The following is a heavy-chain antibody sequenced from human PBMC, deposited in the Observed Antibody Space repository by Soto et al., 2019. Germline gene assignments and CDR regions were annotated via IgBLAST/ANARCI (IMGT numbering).Heavy chain of an antibody. CDR2: ISSSGSTI. CDR1: GFTFSIYE. D-gene: IGHD2-21*02. CDR3: ARGEVVTAPPLYGMDV. Sequence: EVQLVESGGGLVQPGGSLRLSCAASSGFTFSIYEMNWVRQAPGKGLEWVSYISSSGSTIYYADSVKGRFTISRDNAKNSLYLQMNSLRAEDTAVYYCARGEVVTAPPLYGMDVWGQGTTVTVSS. J-gene: IGHJ6*02. V-gene: IGHV3-48*03.